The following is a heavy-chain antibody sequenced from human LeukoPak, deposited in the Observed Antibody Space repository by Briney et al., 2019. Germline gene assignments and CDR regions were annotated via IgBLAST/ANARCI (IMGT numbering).Heavy chain of an antibody. D-gene: IGHD5-12*01. CDR3: ARGASGYVFYQYYFDY. Sequence: PSQTLSLTCAVSGGSISSGGYSWSWIRQPPGKGLEWIGCIYHSGSTYYNPSLKSRVTISVDRSKNQFSLKLSSVTAADTAVYYCARGASGYVFYQYYFDYWGQGTLVTVSS. V-gene: IGHV4-30-2*01. J-gene: IGHJ4*02. CDR1: GGSISSGGYS. CDR2: IYHSGST.